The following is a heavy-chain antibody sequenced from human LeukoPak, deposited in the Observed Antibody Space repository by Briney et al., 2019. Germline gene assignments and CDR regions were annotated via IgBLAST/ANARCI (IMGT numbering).Heavy chain of an antibody. CDR1: GFTFSSYW. CDR3: AKALSVGKREANSGYDYYFDY. J-gene: IGHJ4*02. Sequence: PGGSLRLSCAASGFTFSSYWMSWVRQAPGKGLEWVANIKQDGSEKYYVDSVKGRFTISRDNAKNSLYLQMNSLRAEDTAVYYCAKALSVGKREANSGYDYYFDYWGQGTLVTVSS. V-gene: IGHV3-7*03. CDR2: IKQDGSEK. D-gene: IGHD5-12*01.